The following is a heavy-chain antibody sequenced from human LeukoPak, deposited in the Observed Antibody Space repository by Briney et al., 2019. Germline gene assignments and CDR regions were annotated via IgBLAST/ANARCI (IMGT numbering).Heavy chain of an antibody. J-gene: IGHJ5*02. V-gene: IGHV1-2*02. CDR1: GYTFTGYY. Sequence: ASVKVSCKASGYTFTGYYMHWVRQAPGQGLEWMGWINPNSGGINYAQKFQGRVTMTRDTSISTAYMELSRLRSDDTAVYYCARDHCSGGSCYSGFGWFDPWGQGTLVTVSS. D-gene: IGHD2-15*01. CDR2: INPNSGGI. CDR3: ARDHCSGGSCYSGFGWFDP.